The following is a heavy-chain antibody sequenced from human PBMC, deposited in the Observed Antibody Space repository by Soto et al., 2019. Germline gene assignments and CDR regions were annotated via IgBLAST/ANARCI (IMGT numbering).Heavy chain of an antibody. V-gene: IGHV1-8*01. J-gene: IGHJ4*02. CDR1: GYTFTSYD. Sequence: QVQLVQSGAEVKKPGDSVKVACKASGYTFTSYDINRVRQATGQGLEWMGWMNPNSGNTGYAQKFQGRVTMTRNSSISTAYMELSSLRSEDTAVYYCARLRYCSGGSCYSRSLSIFWGQGTLVTVTS. D-gene: IGHD2-15*01. CDR2: MNPNSGNT. CDR3: ARLRYCSGGSCYSRSLSIF.